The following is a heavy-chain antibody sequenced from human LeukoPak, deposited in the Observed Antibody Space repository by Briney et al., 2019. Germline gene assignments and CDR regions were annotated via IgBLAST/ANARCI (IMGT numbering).Heavy chain of an antibody. CDR2: IIPIFGTA. CDR1: GGTFSSYA. Sequence: GASVKVSCKASGGTFSSYAISWVRQAPGQGLEWMGGIIPIFGTANYAQKFQGRVTITADESTSTAYMELSSLRSEDTAVYYCARGVSPSLRSAEYFQHWGQGTLVTVSS. D-gene: IGHD3-16*02. CDR3: ARGVSPSLRSAEYFQH. V-gene: IGHV1-69*13. J-gene: IGHJ1*01.